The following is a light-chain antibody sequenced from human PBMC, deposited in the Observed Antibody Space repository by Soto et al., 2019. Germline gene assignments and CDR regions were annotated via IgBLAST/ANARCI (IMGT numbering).Light chain of an antibody. J-gene: IGKJ4*01. CDR3: QQYNNSPLT. CDR1: QSISSSY. V-gene: IGKV3-20*01. Sequence: EILLTQSPCTLSFSPGERATLSCRASQSISSSYLAWYQQKLGQAPRLLIHSTSSRATGIPDRFSGSGSGTDFTLTISRLEPEDFAVYYCQQYNNSPLTFGGGTKVDIK. CDR2: STS.